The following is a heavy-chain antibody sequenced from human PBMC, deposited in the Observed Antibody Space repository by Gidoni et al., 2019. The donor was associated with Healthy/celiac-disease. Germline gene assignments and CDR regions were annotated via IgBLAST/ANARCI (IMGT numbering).Heavy chain of an antibody. CDR2: ISWNSGII. J-gene: IGHJ6*02. CDR3: AKDRGEGRYYYYGMDV. CDR1: GFNLDDYA. Sequence: EVQLVESGGGLVQPGRSVRLSCAASGFNLDDYAMHWVRQAPGKGMEWVSGISWNSGIIGYADSVQGRFTISRDNAKNSLYLQMNSLRAEDTALYYCAKDRGEGRYYYYGMDVWGQGTTVTVSS. V-gene: IGHV3-9*01. D-gene: IGHD3-10*01.